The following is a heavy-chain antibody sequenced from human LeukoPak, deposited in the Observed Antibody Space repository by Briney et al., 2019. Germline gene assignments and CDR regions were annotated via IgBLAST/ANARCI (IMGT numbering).Heavy chain of an antibody. CDR1: GGSISGDH. Sequence: SETLSLTCTVSGGSISGDHWNWIRQPPGKGLEWIGEINHSGSSNYNPSLKSRVTISVDTSKNQFSLKLSSVTAADTAVYYCARGEDGDYYFQHWGQGTLVTVSS. D-gene: IGHD4-17*01. J-gene: IGHJ1*01. V-gene: IGHV4-34*01. CDR3: ARGEDGDYYFQH. CDR2: INHSGSS.